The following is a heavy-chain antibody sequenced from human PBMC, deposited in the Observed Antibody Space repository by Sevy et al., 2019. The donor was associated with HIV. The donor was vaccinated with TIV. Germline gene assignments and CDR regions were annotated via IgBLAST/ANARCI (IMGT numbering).Heavy chain of an antibody. CDR1: GFSLNNYW. CDR2: INQDGSVK. Sequence: GGSLRLSCVASGFSLNNYWMNWVRQAPGKGLEWVANINQDGSVKYYVDSVRGRFTISRDNARNLVFLQMSSLRVDDSALYYCVRAIAKGGRFWGQGTLVTVSS. J-gene: IGHJ4*02. D-gene: IGHD6-13*01. V-gene: IGHV3-7*01. CDR3: VRAIAKGGRF.